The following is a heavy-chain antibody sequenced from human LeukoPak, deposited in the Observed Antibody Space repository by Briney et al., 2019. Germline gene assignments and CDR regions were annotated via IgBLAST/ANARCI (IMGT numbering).Heavy chain of an antibody. J-gene: IGHJ3*02. V-gene: IGHV3-64D*06. D-gene: IGHD6-13*01. CDR1: GFTSSSYA. CDR3: VKSGTEYSSSWLAAFNI. Sequence: GGSLRLSCSASGFTSSSYAMHWVRQAPGKGLQYVSAISSHGGSTYYADSVKGRFTISRDNSKNTLYLQMSSLRPEDTAVYYCVKSGTEYSSSWLAAFNIWGQGTMVTVSS. CDR2: ISSHGGST.